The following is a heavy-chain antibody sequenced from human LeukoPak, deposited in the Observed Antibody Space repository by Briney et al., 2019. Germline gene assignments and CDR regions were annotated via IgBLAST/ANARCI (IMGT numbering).Heavy chain of an antibody. Sequence: SQTLSLTCTVSGGSISSGGYYWSWIRQHPGKGLEWIGYIYYSGSTYYNPSLKSRVTISVDTSKNQFSLKLSSVTAADTAVYYCARVAGLGYGDYDEYYFDYWGQGTLVTVSS. D-gene: IGHD4-17*01. CDR1: GGSISSGGYY. J-gene: IGHJ4*02. V-gene: IGHV4-31*03. CDR2: IYYSGST. CDR3: ARVAGLGYGDYDEYYFDY.